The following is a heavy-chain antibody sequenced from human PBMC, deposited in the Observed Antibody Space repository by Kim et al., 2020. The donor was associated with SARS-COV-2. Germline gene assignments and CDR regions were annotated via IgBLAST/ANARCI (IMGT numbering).Heavy chain of an antibody. CDR2: IYYSGAP. Sequence: SETLSLTCTVSGASITIANYYWGWIRQQPGKGLEFIGYIYYSGAPYYSPSLNSRVTISRDTSTNTFSLRLTSVTAADTAVYYCAREIDVVGDSDAFDIWGQGTVVTVSS. CDR3: AREIDVVGDSDAFDI. CDR1: GASITIANYY. D-gene: IGHD2-2*01. V-gene: IGHV4-31*03. J-gene: IGHJ3*02.